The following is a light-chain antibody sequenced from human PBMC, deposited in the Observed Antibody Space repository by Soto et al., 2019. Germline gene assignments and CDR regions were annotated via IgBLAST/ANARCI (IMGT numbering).Light chain of an antibody. J-gene: IGKJ1*01. V-gene: IGKV1D-8*03. Sequence: VIWMTQSPSLLSASTGDRVPISCRMSQGISSYLAWYQQKPGKAPDLLIYAASTLQSGVPSRFSGSGSGTELTLTISSLQPDDFETYDCQQYNSYSETFGQGTKVDIK. CDR3: QQYNSYSET. CDR1: QGISSY. CDR2: AAS.